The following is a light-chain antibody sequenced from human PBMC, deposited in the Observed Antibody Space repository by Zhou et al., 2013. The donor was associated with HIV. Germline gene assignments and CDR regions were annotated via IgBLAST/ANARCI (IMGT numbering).Light chain of an antibody. CDR2: GAS. CDR3: QKYDNVPWT. CDR1: QGIGNS. V-gene: IGKV1-27*01. J-gene: IGKJ1*01. Sequence: DIQMTQSPSSLSASIGDRVTITCRASQGIGNSLAWYQQKPGRVPKLLIYGASTLQSGVPSRFSGSGSGADFTLTISSLQREDVATYFCQKYDNVPWTFGQGTKVEIK.